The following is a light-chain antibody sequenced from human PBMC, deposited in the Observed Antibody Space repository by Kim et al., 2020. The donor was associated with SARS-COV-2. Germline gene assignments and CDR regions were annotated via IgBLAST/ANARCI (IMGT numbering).Light chain of an antibody. J-gene: IGLJ2*01. Sequence: VALGQTVRITCQGDSLRSYYATWYQQKPGQAPILVIYGKNNRPSGIPDRFAGSSAGNTASLTITGTQAGDEADYYCNSRDSNDNVVFGGGTKLTVL. CDR3: NSRDSNDNVV. V-gene: IGLV3-19*01. CDR1: SLRSYY. CDR2: GKN.